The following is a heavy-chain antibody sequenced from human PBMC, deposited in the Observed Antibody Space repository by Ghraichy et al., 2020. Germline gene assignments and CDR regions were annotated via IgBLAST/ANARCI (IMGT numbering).Heavy chain of an antibody. CDR3: ARAFKGMPSPDHWFDP. CDR2: IYYSGST. J-gene: IGHJ5*02. Sequence: SETLSLTCTVSGGSVSSGSYYWSWIRQPPGKGLEWIGYIYYSGSTNYNPSLKSRVTISVDTSKNQFSLKLSSVTAADTAVYYCARAFKGMPSPDHWFDPWGQGTLVTVSS. CDR1: GGSVSSGSYY. V-gene: IGHV4-61*01. D-gene: IGHD2-2*01.